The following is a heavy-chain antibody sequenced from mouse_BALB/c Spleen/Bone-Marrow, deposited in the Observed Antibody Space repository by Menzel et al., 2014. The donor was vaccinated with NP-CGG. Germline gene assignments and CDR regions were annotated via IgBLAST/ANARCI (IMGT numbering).Heavy chain of an antibody. V-gene: IGHV1-5*01. CDR2: IYPGNSDT. CDR1: GHSFTSYW. Sequence: VQLQQSGTVLARPGASVKMSCKASGHSFTSYWMHWVKQRPGQGLEWIGAIYPGNSDTSYNQKFNDKAKLTAVTSASTAYMELSSLTNEDSAVYYCTTYALDYWGQGTSVTVSS. J-gene: IGHJ4*01. CDR3: TTYALDY.